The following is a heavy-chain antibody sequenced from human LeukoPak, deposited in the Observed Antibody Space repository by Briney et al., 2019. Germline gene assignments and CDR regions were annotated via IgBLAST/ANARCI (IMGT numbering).Heavy chain of an antibody. Sequence: ASVRVSCKASGYTFTSYDINWVRQATGQGLEWMGWMNPNSGNTGYAQEFQGRVTMTRNTSISTAYMELSSLRSEDTAVYYCARWVSGSFAEYGMDVWGQGTTVTVSS. CDR2: MNPNSGNT. CDR1: GYTFTSYD. J-gene: IGHJ6*02. CDR3: ARWVSGSFAEYGMDV. D-gene: IGHD1-26*01. V-gene: IGHV1-8*01.